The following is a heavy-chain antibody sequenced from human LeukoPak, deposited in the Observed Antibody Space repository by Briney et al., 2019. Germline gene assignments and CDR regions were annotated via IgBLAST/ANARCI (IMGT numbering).Heavy chain of an antibody. CDR3: AREGPIDPLTGYYYYMDV. J-gene: IGHJ6*03. D-gene: IGHD2-8*02. CDR1: GGSISSYY. V-gene: IGHV4-59*01. Sequence: SETLSLTCTVSGGSISSYYWSWIRQPPGKGLEWIGYIYYSGSTNYNPSLKSRVTISVDTSKNQFSLKLSSVTAADTAVYYCAREGPIDPLTGYYYYMDVWGKGTTVTVSS. CDR2: IYYSGST.